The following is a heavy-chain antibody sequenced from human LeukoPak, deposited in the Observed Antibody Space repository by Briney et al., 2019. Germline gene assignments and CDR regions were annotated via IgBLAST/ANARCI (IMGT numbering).Heavy chain of an antibody. D-gene: IGHD2-15*01. CDR2: ISSVSSYI. J-gene: IGHJ6*03. V-gene: IGHV3-21*01. CDR3: AKSTRVVVAANYYYYMDV. Sequence: GGSLRLSCAASGFTFSSYSMNWVRQAPGKGLEWVSSISSVSSYIYYADSVKGRFTISRDNAKNSLYLQMNSLRAEDTAVYYCAKSTRVVVAANYYYYMDVWGKGTTVTIS. CDR1: GFTFSSYS.